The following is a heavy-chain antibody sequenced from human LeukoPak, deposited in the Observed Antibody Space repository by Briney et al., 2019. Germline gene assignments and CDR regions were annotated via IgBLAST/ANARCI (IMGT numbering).Heavy chain of an antibody. J-gene: IGHJ6*02. CDR1: GFTFSSYT. CDR2: ISSSSSYM. Sequence: GGSLRLSCAASGFTFSSYTMNWVRQAPGKGLEWVSSISSSSSYMYYADSVKGRFTISRDNAKNSLYLQMNSLRAEDTAVYYCARDRDVPAIGMDVWGQGNLVTVSS. CDR3: ARDRDVPAIGMDV. V-gene: IGHV3-21*06.